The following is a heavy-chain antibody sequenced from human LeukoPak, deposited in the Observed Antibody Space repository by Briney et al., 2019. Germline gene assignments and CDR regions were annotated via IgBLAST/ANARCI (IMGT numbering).Heavy chain of an antibody. CDR2: FNPNSGGT. J-gene: IGHJ3*02. D-gene: IGHD3-10*01. CDR1: GYTFTGYY. Sequence: ASVKVSCKASGYTFTGYYMHWVRQAPGQGLEWMGWFNPNSGGTNYAQKFQGRVTMTRDTSISTAYMELSRLRSDDTAVYYCARSRFGRDAFDIWGQGTMVTVSS. CDR3: ARSRFGRDAFDI. V-gene: IGHV1-2*02.